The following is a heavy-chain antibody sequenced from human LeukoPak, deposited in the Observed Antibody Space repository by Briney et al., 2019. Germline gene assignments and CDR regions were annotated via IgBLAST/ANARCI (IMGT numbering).Heavy chain of an antibody. CDR1: GGSISSYY. J-gene: IGHJ4*02. Sequence: PSETLSLTCTVSGGSISSYYWSWIRQPPGKGLEWIGYIYHSGSTNYNPSFKSRVTISVDTSKNQFSLKLSSVTAADTAVYYCARYISGTSQVFDYGGQGTLVTVSS. V-gene: IGHV4-59*01. D-gene: IGHD1-20*01. CDR2: IYHSGST. CDR3: ARYISGTSQVFDY.